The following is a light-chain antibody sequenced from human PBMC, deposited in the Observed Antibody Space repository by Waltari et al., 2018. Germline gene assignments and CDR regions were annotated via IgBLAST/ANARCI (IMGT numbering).Light chain of an antibody. CDR3: QQYYSPPS. V-gene: IGKV1-NL1*01. CDR2: AAS. J-gene: IGKJ1*01. CDR1: EGIGNS. Sequence: DIRMTQSPSSLSASVGDRVAITCRASEGIGNSLAWYQQKPGKAPKLLLYAASRLESGVPSRFSGSGSGTDYTLTISSLQPEDFATYYCQQYYSPPSFGQGTKVEIK.